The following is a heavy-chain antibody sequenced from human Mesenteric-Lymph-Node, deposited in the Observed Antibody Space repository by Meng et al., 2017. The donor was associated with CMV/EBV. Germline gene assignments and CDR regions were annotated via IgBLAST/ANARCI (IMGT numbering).Heavy chain of an antibody. CDR1: GGSFSGYY. V-gene: IGHV4-34*01. CDR2: INHSGST. Sequence: QVQLHQWGAGLLKPSETLSVTCAVYGGSFSGYYWNWIRQSPEKGLEWIGEINHSGSTTYNPSLTSRIIISVDTSTNQISLNMSSVTTADTAVYYCARGSSYDILTGYFDYWGQGALVTVSS. D-gene: IGHD3-9*01. CDR3: ARGSSYDILTGYFDY. J-gene: IGHJ4*02.